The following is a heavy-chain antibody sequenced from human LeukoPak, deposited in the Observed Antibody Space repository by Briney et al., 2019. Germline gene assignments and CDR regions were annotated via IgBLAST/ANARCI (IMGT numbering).Heavy chain of an antibody. V-gene: IGHV3-7*03. CDR1: GFTFSTTW. CDR3: ANEFSGTYRYFDY. J-gene: IGHJ4*02. D-gene: IGHD1-26*01. CDR2: INQDGSER. Sequence: GGSLRLSCIVSGFTFSTTWMSWVRQAPGKGPEWVAIINQDGSERIYVDSLKGRFTISRDNAKDSLYLQMHSLTVVDTAVYYCANEFSGTYRYFDYWGQGTLVTVSS.